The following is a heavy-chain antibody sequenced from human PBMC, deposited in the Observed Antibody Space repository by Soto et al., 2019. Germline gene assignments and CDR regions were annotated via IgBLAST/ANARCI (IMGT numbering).Heavy chain of an antibody. CDR3: ARATSVDAY. CDR2: IKQDGSEK. J-gene: IGHJ4*02. Sequence: EVQLVESGGDLVQPGGSLRLSCAASGFALSDYCMSWVRQAPGKGLEGVANIKQDGSEKYYVDSVKGRFTISRDNAKNSLYLQMNSLRVEDTAVYYCARATSVDAYWGQGTLVTVSS. CDR1: GFALSDYC. D-gene: IGHD5-12*01. V-gene: IGHV3-7*01.